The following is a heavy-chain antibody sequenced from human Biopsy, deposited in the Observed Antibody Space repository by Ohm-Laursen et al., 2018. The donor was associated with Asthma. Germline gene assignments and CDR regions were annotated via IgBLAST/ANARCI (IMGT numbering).Heavy chain of an antibody. J-gene: IGHJ4*02. D-gene: IGHD1-26*01. CDR3: AKMSEPAY. CDR2: ISDDAINT. Sequence: SLRLSCAAPGFNFRTSGMHWVRQAPGKGLEWLAVISDDAINTYYADSVKGRFTLSRDNSENTLYLHMSSLRTDDTALYYCAKMSEPAYWGQGTWVTVSS. CDR1: GFNFRTSG. V-gene: IGHV3-30*18.